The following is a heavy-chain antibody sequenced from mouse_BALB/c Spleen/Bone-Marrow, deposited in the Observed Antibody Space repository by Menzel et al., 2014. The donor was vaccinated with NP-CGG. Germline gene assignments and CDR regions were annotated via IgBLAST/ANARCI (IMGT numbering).Heavy chain of an antibody. CDR2: ISGGGSYT. Sequence: EVKLMESGGGLVKSGGSLKLSCAASGFTFSNYGMSWVRQTPEKRLEWVATISGGGSYTFYSDSVKGRFTISRDNVKNNLYLQLSSLRSEDTALYYCARHAYYDQTEVSFVYWGQATLVTVSA. CDR3: ARHAYYDQTEVSFVY. J-gene: IGHJ3*01. D-gene: IGHD2-4*01. V-gene: IGHV5-9-2*01. CDR1: GFTFSNYG.